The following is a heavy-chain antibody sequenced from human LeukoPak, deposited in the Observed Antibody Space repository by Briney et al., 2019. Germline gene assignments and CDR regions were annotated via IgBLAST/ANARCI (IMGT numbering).Heavy chain of an antibody. J-gene: IGHJ4*02. V-gene: IGHV4-61*02. D-gene: IGHD3-22*01. CDR3: ARGTAGYYETLDY. CDR2: IYTSGST. CDR1: GGSISSGSYY. Sequence: QPSETLSLTCTVSGGSISSGSYYWSWIRQPAGKGLEWIGRIYTSGSTNYNPSLKSRVTISVDTSKSQFSLKLSSVTAADTAVYYCARGTAGYYETLDYWGQGTLVTVSS.